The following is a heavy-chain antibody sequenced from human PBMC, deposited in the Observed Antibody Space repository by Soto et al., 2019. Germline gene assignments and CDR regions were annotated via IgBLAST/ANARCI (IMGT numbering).Heavy chain of an antibody. CDR3: VLGFWSGPPDY. D-gene: IGHD3-3*01. V-gene: IGHV3-33*01. Sequence: PGGSLRLSCAASGFTFSSYGMHWVRQAPGKGLEWVAVIWYDGSNKYYADSVKGRFTISRDNSKNTLYLQMNSLRAEDTAVYHCVLGFWSGPPDYWGQGTLVT. CDR2: IWYDGSNK. J-gene: IGHJ4*02. CDR1: GFTFSSYG.